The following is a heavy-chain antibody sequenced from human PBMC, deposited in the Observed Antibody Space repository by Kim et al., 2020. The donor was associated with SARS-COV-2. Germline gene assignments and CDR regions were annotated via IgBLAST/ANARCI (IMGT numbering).Heavy chain of an antibody. J-gene: IGHJ6*02. D-gene: IGHD6-13*01. Sequence: TQHLKSRVTLSVDTSKNQFSLKLSSMTAADTAVYYCSARSSSWYHYGMDVWGQGTTVTVSS. CDR3: SARSSSWYHYGMDV. V-gene: IGHV4-39*01.